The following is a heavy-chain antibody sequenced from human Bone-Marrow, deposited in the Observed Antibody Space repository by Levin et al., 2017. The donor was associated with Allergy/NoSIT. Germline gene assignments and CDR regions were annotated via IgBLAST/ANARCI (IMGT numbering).Heavy chain of an antibody. CDR3: ARGVADNWDDVDFDY. CDR2: IRFDETKK. J-gene: IGHJ4*02. Sequence: GGSLRLSCAASGFAFSRYGIHWVRQGQGKGLEWVALIRFDETKKSYVDSVKGRFTISRDNSKNTVYLQMNSLRADDTAVYYCARGVADNWDDVDFDYWGQGTLVTVSS. D-gene: IGHD1-1*01. CDR1: GFAFSRYG. V-gene: IGHV3-33*01.